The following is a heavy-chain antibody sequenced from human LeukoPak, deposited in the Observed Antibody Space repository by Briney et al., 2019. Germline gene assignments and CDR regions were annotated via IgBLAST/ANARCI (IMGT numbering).Heavy chain of an antibody. V-gene: IGHV1-8*01. CDR2: INPNSGGT. Sequence: ASVKVSCKASGYSFTTYYIHWVRQAPGQGLEWMGWINPNSGGTNYAQKFQGRVTITRNTSISTAYMELSGLRSEDTAVYYCARGRGYPYYYYYMDVWGKGTTVTVSS. J-gene: IGHJ6*03. CDR3: ARGRGYPYYYYYMDV. D-gene: IGHD1-1*01. CDR1: GYSFTTYY.